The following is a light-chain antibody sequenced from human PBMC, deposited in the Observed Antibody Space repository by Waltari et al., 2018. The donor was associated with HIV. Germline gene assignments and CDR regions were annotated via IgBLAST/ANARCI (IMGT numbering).Light chain of an antibody. Sequence: QFVLTQPPSVSAAPGPKVHTSCLGSTSTIRNDFFTWYQVLPGAAPKLLIYYNIKRPSDIPERFSGSKSGTSATLAITGLQTGDEADYYSGTWEKTLSVGVFGGGTKLTVL. CDR1: TSTIRNDF. CDR3: GTWEKTLSVGV. CDR2: YNI. J-gene: IGLJ3*02. V-gene: IGLV1-51*01.